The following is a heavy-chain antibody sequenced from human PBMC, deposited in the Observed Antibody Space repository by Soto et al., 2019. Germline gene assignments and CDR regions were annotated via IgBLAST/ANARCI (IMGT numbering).Heavy chain of an antibody. J-gene: IGHJ4*02. Sequence: EVQLLESGGGLVQPGGSLRLSCAASGFTFSNYAMTWVRQAPGKGLEWVSVITGSGGGTYFVDSVKGRFTISRDNSKNTVYLQRNSLRAEDTAVYYCAKRPLTAARFDYWGQGTLVTVSS. CDR2: ITGSGGGT. D-gene: IGHD6-6*01. CDR1: GFTFSNYA. V-gene: IGHV3-23*01. CDR3: AKRPLTAARFDY.